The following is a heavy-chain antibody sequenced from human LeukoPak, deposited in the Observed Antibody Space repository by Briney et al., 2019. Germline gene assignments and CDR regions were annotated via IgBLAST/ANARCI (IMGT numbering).Heavy chain of an antibody. V-gene: IGHV3-23*01. CDR1: GFTFSSYA. Sequence: PGGSLRLSCAASGFTFSSYAMSWVRQAAGKGLEWVSAIGASGSDTYYADSVKGRFTISRDNSKNTLYLQMNSLRAEDTAVFYCAKVTGGAAMAVDYWGQGTLVTVSS. D-gene: IGHD6-13*01. CDR2: IGASGSDT. J-gene: IGHJ4*02. CDR3: AKVTGGAAMAVDY.